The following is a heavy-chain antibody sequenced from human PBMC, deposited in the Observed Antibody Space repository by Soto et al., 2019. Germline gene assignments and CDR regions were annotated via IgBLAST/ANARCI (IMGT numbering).Heavy chain of an antibody. V-gene: IGHV3-7*01. D-gene: IGHD1-26*01. Sequence: PGGSLRLSCAASGFTFSSFWMTWVRQAPGKGLEWVANIKHDGSEKYYVESVKGRFTISRDNARNSLFLEMKSLRSEDTAVYSCVRDRSGSYLEGFDYWGQGPLVTVSS. J-gene: IGHJ4*02. CDR1: GFTFSSFW. CDR2: IKHDGSEK. CDR3: VRDRSGSYLEGFDY.